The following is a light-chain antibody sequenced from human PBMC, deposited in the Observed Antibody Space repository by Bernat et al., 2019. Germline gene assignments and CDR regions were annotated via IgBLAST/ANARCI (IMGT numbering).Light chain of an antibody. V-gene: IGLV2-14*01. J-gene: IGLJ1*01. CDR3: SSYTRSSTLYV. Sequence: QSALTQPASVSGSPGQSITISCTGTSSDVGGYNYVSWYQQHPGKAPKLMIYDVSNRHSGVSNRFSGSKSGNTASLTISGLQAEDEADYYCSSYTRSSTLYVFGTGTKVTVL. CDR2: DVS. CDR1: SSDVGGYNY.